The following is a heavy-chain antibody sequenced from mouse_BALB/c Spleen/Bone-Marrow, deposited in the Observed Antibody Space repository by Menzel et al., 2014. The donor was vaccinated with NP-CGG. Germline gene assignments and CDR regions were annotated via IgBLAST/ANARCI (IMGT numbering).Heavy chain of an antibody. J-gene: IGHJ2*01. D-gene: IGHD2-3*01. Sequence: EVNLVESGGGLVQPGGSRKLPCAASGFTFRSFGMHWARQAPEKGLEWVAYISGGTSTIYYADTVKGRFTISRDNPNNTLFLQMTSLRSEDTAMYYCVRGGYYVPSYFDSWGQGTTLTVSS. V-gene: IGHV5-17*02. CDR3: VRGGYYVPSYFDS. CDR2: ISGGTSTI. CDR1: GFTFRSFG.